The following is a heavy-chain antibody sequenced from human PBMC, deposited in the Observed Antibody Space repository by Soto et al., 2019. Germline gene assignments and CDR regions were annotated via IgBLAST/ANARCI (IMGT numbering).Heavy chain of an antibody. Sequence: SQTLSLTCAIFGDSLSSNSAIWNWFRQSPSRGLEWLGRTYCTSKWYNDYAVSVKSRISINPDTSKNQVSLQLNSVTPEDTAVYYCARVYSSGWSFYYGTDVWGQGTTVTVSS. CDR1: GDSLSSNSAI. CDR2: TYCTSKWYN. D-gene: IGHD6-19*01. CDR3: ARVYSSGWSFYYGTDV. J-gene: IGHJ6*02. V-gene: IGHV6-1*01.